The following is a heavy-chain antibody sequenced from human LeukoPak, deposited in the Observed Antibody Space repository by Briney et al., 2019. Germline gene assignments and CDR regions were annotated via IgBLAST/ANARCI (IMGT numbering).Heavy chain of an antibody. CDR1: GGSFSGYY. CDR3: ARWAYSQYYGSGSFDY. Sequence: PSETLSLTCAVYGGSFSGYYWSWIRQPPGKGLEWIGEINHSGSTNYNPSLKSRATISVDTSKNQFSLKLSSVTAADTAVYYCARWAYSQYYGSGSFDYWGQGTLVTVSS. V-gene: IGHV4-34*01. J-gene: IGHJ4*02. CDR2: INHSGST. D-gene: IGHD3-10*01.